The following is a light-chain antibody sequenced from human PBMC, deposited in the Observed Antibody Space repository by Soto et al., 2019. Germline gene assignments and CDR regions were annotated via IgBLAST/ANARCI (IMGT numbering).Light chain of an antibody. J-gene: IGKJ5*01. CDR1: LSVSRN. CDR3: QQYNSWPIT. Sequence: EIVMTQSPATLSVSPGERATLSCRASLSVSRNLAWYQQKPGQAPRLLIFDASTRATGIPARFSGSGSGTEFTLTITSLQSEDFAVYYCQQYNSWPITFGQGTRL. CDR2: DAS. V-gene: IGKV3-15*01.